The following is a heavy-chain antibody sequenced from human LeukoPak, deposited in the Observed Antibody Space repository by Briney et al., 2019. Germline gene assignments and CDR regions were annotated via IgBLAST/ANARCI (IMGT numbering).Heavy chain of an antibody. CDR3: ARDSVDTAKATYYYYYYYMDV. J-gene: IGHJ6*03. D-gene: IGHD5-18*01. Sequence: SETLSLTCTVSGGSISSYYWSWIRQPAGKGLEWIGRIYTSGSTNYNPSLKSRVTMSVDTSKNQFSLKLSSVTAADTAVYYCARDSVDTAKATYYYYYYYMDVWGKGTTVTISS. CDR2: IYTSGST. V-gene: IGHV4-4*07. CDR1: GGSISSYY.